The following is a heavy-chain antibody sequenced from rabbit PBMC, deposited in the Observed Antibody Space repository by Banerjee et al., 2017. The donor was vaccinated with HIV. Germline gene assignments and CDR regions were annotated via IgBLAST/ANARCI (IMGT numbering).Heavy chain of an antibody. Sequence: QEQLVESGGGLVQPGGSLKLSCKASGFDFSSYGVSWVRQAPGKGLEWIGYIDPVFGSTYYASWVNGRFTISSHNAQNTLYLQLNSLTAADTATYFCARLYTYGNAGYAVPTIWDLWGPGTLVTV. J-gene: IGHJ6*01. D-gene: IGHD6-1*01. CDR3: ARLYTYGNAGYAVPTIWDL. CDR1: GFDFSSYG. V-gene: IGHV1S47*01. CDR2: IDPVFGST.